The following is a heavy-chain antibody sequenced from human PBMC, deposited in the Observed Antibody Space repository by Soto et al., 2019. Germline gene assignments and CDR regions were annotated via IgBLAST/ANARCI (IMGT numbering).Heavy chain of an antibody. D-gene: IGHD5-18*01. J-gene: IGHJ6*02. CDR3: ARTAARDYGMDV. V-gene: IGHV1-3*05. CDR2: INAGNGNT. CDR1: GYTFTSYA. Sequence: QVQLVQSGAEEKKPGASVKVSCKASGYTFTSYAMHWVRQAPGQRLEWMGWINAGNGNTKYSQKFQGRVTITRDASASTAYMELSSLRSEDTAVYYCARTAARDYGMDVWGQGTTVTVSS.